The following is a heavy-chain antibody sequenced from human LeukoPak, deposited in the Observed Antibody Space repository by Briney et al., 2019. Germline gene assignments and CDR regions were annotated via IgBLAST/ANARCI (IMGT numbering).Heavy chain of an antibody. CDR2: IKQDGSEK. V-gene: IGHV3-7*01. CDR3: ARDDDFWSGYVDY. CDR1: GFTFSSYW. D-gene: IGHD3-3*01. J-gene: IGHJ4*02. Sequence: GGSLRLSCAASGFTFSSYWMSWVRQAPGKGLEWVANIKQDGSEKYYVDSVKGRFTISRDNAKNSLYLQMNSLRAEDTAVYYCARDDDFWSGYVDYWGQGTLVTVSS.